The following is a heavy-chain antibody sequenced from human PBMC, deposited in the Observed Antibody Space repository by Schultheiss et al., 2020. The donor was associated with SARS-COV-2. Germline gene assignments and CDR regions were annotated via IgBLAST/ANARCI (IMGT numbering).Heavy chain of an antibody. CDR3: ARRGVGEWLWGYYYYYMDV. Sequence: SQTLSLTCAVSGYSISSGGYSWSWIRQPPGKGLEWIGEINHSGSTNYNPSLKSRVTISVDTSKNQFSLKLSSVTAADTAVYYCARRGVGEWLWGYYYYYMDVWGKGTTVTVSS. D-gene: IGHD3-3*01. CDR1: GYSISSGGYS. CDR2: INHSGST. V-gene: IGHV4-30-2*02. J-gene: IGHJ6*03.